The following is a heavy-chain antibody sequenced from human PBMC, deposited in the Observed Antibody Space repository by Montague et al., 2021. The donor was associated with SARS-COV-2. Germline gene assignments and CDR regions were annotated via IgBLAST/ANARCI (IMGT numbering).Heavy chain of an antibody. Sequence: SETLSLTCSVSGGSFSSGDSYWGWLRQAPGKGLEWIGDLHYAGSAYYXXXLRSRVTISADTSKNQFSLKLKSVTAADTAVYHCVATYNGNWYYFDYWGQGTLVTVSS. CDR1: GGSFSSGDSY. D-gene: IGHD6-13*01. J-gene: IGHJ4*02. CDR3: VATYNGNWYYFDY. CDR2: LHYAGSA. V-gene: IGHV4-39*01.